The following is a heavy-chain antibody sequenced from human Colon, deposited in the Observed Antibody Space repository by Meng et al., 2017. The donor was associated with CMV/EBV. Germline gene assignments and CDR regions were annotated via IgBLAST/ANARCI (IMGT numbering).Heavy chain of an antibody. CDR2: INDKGTSS. CDR1: GFTFSNHE. D-gene: IGHD6-6*01. Sequence: GESLKISCAASGFTFSNHEMHWVRQAPGKGLEWVSSINDKGTSSYYADSVKGRFSFLRDNSKNTLFLQMNSLSAEDTAVYYCARSIVFLAARPHACFDYWGQGILVTVSS. J-gene: IGHJ4*02. V-gene: IGHV3-23*01. CDR3: ARSIVFLAARPHACFDY.